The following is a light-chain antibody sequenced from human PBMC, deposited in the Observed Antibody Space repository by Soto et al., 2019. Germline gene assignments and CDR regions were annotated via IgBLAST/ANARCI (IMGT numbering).Light chain of an antibody. J-gene: IGKJ3*01. CDR2: DAS. CDR1: QSVSRGY. V-gene: IGKV3-20*01. CDR3: QQYGSLPLIT. Sequence: ESVLTQSPGTLSVSPGERATLSCRASQSVSRGYLAWYQHKPGQAPRLLIYDASSRATGIPDRFSGNGSGTDFTLTISRLEPEDFAVYYCQQYGSLPLITIGPGTKVDIK.